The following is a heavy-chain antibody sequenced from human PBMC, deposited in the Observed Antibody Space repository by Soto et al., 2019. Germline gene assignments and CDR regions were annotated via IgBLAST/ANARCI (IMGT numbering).Heavy chain of an antibody. CDR1: GDSISSNNNY. D-gene: IGHD5-18*01. CDR2: ISYSGTT. V-gene: IGHV4-30-4*01. J-gene: IGHJ5*02. CDR3: ARGRGYSYGLDP. Sequence: TLSLTCTVSGDSISSNNNYWSWIRQPPGEGLEWIGFISYSGTTSYSPSLKSRVAISLDTSKNQFSLSLSSVTAADTAVYYCARGRGYSYGLDPWGQGTLVTVS.